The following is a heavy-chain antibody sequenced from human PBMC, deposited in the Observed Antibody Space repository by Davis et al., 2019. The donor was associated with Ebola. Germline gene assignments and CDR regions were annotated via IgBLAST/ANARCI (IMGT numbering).Heavy chain of an antibody. Sequence: PGGSLRLSCAASGFTFSNYDMHWVRQAIGKGLEWVSAIGTAGDTYYPGSVKGRFTISRENAKNSLYLQMDSLRAEDTAVYYCARDGAPPYSYGYYYYYGMDVWGQGTTVTVSS. CDR1: GFTFSNYD. CDR2: IGTAGDT. D-gene: IGHD5-18*01. V-gene: IGHV3-13*01. J-gene: IGHJ6*02. CDR3: ARDGAPPYSYGYYYYYGMDV.